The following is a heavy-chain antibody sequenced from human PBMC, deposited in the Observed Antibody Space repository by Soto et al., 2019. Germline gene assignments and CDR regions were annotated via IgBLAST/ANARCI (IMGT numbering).Heavy chain of an antibody. Sequence: QVQLVESGGDVVQPGRSLRLSCATSGFTFTSYALHWVRQAPGKGLEWVTIISYDGSNKYYADSVKARFTISRDNSKNTLYLQMNSLRAEDTAVYYCARVWRRGYCSGGSCYGMDVWGQGTTVTVSS. CDR2: ISYDGSNK. J-gene: IGHJ6*02. D-gene: IGHD2-15*01. CDR1: GFTFTSYA. V-gene: IGHV3-30-3*01. CDR3: ARVWRRGYCSGGSCYGMDV.